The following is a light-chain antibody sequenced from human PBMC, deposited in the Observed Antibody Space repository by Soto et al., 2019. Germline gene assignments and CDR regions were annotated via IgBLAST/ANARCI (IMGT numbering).Light chain of an antibody. V-gene: IGKV4-1*01. CDR1: QSVLYSSNNKNY. CDR3: QQYYSTPRT. CDR2: WAS. Sequence: DIVMTQSPDSPAVSLGERATINCKSSQSVLYSSNNKNYLAWYQQKPGQPPKLLIYWASTRESGVPDRFSGSGSGTDFTLTISSLQAEDVAVYYCQQYYSTPRTFGQGTKVDIK. J-gene: IGKJ1*01.